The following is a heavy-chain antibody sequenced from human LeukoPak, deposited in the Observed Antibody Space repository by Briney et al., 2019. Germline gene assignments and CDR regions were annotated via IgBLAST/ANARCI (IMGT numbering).Heavy chain of an antibody. D-gene: IGHD2/OR15-2a*01. CDR1: GFTFSGYW. CDR2: ISSSSSYI. CDR3: ASSPLLPYYFDY. Sequence: GGSLRLSCAASGFTFSGYWMTWVRQAPGKGLEWVSSISSSSSYIYYADSVKGRFTISRDNAKNSLYLQMNSLRAEDTAVYYCASSPLLPYYFDYWGQGTLVTVSS. J-gene: IGHJ4*02. V-gene: IGHV3-21*01.